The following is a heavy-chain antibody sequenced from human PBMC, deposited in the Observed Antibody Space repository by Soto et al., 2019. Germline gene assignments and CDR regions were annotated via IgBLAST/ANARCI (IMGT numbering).Heavy chain of an antibody. D-gene: IGHD6-6*01. Sequence: QVQLVESGGGVVQPGRSLRLSCAASGFTFSSYAMHWVRQAPGKGLEVVAVISYDGTNKYYADSVKGRFTISRDNSKNTLYLQMSSLRAADTALYYCARDYSSSSSDYYGMDVWGQGTTVTVSS. CDR1: GFTFSSYA. V-gene: IGHV3-30-3*01. CDR2: ISYDGTNK. J-gene: IGHJ6*02. CDR3: ARDYSSSSSDYYGMDV.